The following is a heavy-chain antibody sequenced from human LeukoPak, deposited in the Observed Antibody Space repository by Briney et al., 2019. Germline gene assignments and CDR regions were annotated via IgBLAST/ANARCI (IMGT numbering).Heavy chain of an antibody. CDR2: INPNSGGT. CDR3: ARVRGVGATPAGFDY. Sequence: ASVKVSCKASGYTFTGYYMHWMRQAPGQGLEWMGWINPNSGGTNYAQKFQGRVTMTRDTSISTAYMELSRLRSDDTAVYYCARVRGVGATPAGFDYWGQGTLVTVSS. D-gene: IGHD1-26*01. V-gene: IGHV1-2*02. CDR1: GYTFTGYY. J-gene: IGHJ4*02.